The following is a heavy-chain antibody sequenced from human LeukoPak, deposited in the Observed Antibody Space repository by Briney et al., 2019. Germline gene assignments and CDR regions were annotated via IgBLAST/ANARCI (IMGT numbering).Heavy chain of an antibody. J-gene: IGHJ4*02. CDR2: SSSSSSYI. V-gene: IGHV3-21*01. Sequence: GGSLRLSCAASGFTFSSYVMNWVRQAPGKGLEWVSSSSSSSSYIYYADSVKGRFTISRDNAKNSLYLQMNSLRAEDTAVYYCARERGYSYGYTTDYWGQGTLVTVSS. CDR1: GFTFSSYV. CDR3: ARERGYSYGYTTDY. D-gene: IGHD5-18*01.